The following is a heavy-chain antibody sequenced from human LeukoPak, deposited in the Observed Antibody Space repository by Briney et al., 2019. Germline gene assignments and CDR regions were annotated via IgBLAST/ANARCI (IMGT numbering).Heavy chain of an antibody. J-gene: IGHJ4*02. D-gene: IGHD3-9*01. V-gene: IGHV3-21*05. CDR1: GFTFSSYE. CDR3: ARASYDILTGYFDY. CDR2: ITSSSGYT. Sequence: PGGSLRLSCAASGFTFSSYEMNWVRQAPGKGLEWVSYITSSSGYTNYADSVKGRFTISRDNAKNSLYLQMNSLRAEDTAVYYCARASYDILTGYFDYWGQGTLVTVSS.